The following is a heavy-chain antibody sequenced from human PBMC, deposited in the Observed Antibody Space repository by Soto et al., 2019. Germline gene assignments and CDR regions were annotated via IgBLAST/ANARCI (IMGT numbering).Heavy chain of an antibody. V-gene: IGHV3-66*01. CDR1: GFSVNNNY. CDR2: IYSGGST. Sequence: EVQLVQAGGGVVQPGGALRLSCGASGFSVNNNYMIWVRQAPGKGLEWASVIYSGGSTYYADSVKGRFTISRDNSKNTLYLQMNSLRAEDTAVYYCARDSTAYYYMDVWGKGTTVTVSS. D-gene: IGHD2-2*01. J-gene: IGHJ6*03. CDR3: ARDSTAYYYMDV.